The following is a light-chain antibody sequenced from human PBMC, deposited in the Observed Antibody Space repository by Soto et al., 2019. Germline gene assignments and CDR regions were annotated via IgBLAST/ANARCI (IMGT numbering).Light chain of an antibody. Sequence: DIQMTQSPSSLSASVGDRVTITCLASQDISNYLNWYQQKPGKAPKLLIYDVSNLETGVPSRFSGSGSGTDFTLTISRLEPEDFAVYYCQQYGSLSWTFGQGTKVEIK. CDR3: QQYGSLSWT. J-gene: IGKJ1*01. CDR2: DVS. CDR1: QDISNY. V-gene: IGKV1-33*01.